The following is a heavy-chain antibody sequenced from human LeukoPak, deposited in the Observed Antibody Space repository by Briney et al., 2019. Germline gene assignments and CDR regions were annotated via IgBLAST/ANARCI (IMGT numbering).Heavy chain of an antibody. Sequence: GESLKISCKASGYTFTSYAMNWVRQAPGQGLEWMGWINTDTGNPTYAQGFTGRFVFSLDTSVSTAYLQISSLKAEDTAVYYCASMDAFDIWGQGTMVTVSS. V-gene: IGHV7-4-1*02. J-gene: IGHJ3*02. CDR1: GYTFTSYA. CDR3: ASMDAFDI. CDR2: INTDTGNP.